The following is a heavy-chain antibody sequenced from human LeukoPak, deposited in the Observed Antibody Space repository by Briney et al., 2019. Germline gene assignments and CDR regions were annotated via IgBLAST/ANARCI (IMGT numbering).Heavy chain of an antibody. Sequence: GASVTVSCKASGYTFTSYGISWVRQAPGQGLEWMGWISAYNGNTNYAQKLQGRVTMTTDTSTSTAYMELRSLRSDDTAVYYCARVSSRGTNWYFDLWGRGTLVTVSS. J-gene: IGHJ2*01. CDR2: ISAYNGNT. CDR3: ARVSSRGTNWYFDL. D-gene: IGHD2-2*01. V-gene: IGHV1-18*01. CDR1: GYTFTSYG.